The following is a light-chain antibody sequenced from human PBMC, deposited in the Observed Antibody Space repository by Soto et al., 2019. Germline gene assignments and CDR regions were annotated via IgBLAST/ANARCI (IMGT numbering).Light chain of an antibody. J-gene: IGKJ1*01. V-gene: IGKV1-6*01. Sequence: IQISQSPSSLSASVGDRVTITCRASQGIRTDLSWYQQKPGKAPRLLIYAASSLQSGVPSRFSGSGSGTDFTLTISSLQPEDFATYYCLQDHNYPLTFGQGTKVDI. CDR2: AAS. CDR3: LQDHNYPLT. CDR1: QGIRTD.